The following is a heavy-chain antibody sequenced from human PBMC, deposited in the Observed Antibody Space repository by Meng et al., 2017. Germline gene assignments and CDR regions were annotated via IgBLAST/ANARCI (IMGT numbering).Heavy chain of an antibody. CDR2: INHSGST. V-gene: IGHV4-34*01. CDR1: GGSFSGYY. D-gene: IGHD3-16*01. J-gene: IGHJ4*02. CDR3: ARGRGSWGY. Sequence: QGQLQPWGAGLLKPSETLPLTCAVYGGSFSGYYWSWIRQPPGKGLEWIGEINHSGSTNYNPSLKSRVTISVDTSKNQFSLKLSSVTAADTAVYYCARGRGSWGYWGQGTLVTVSS.